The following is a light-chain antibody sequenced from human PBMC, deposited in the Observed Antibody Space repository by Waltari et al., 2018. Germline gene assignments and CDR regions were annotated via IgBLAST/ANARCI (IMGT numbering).Light chain of an antibody. Sequence: DIQMTQSPSSLSASVGDRVTITCRASRSISSYLNWYQQKPGRAPKLLIYAASSLRSGVPSRFSGSGSGTDFTLTISSLQPEDFATYYCQQSSSTPQSTFGQGTRLEIK. CDR1: RSISSY. CDR3: QQSSSTPQST. V-gene: IGKV1-39*01. J-gene: IGKJ5*01. CDR2: AAS.